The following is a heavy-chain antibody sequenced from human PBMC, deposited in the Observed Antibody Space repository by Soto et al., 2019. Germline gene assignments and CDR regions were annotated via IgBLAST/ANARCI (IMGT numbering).Heavy chain of an antibody. J-gene: IGHJ6*02. D-gene: IGHD4-4*01. V-gene: IGHV3-33*01. CDR2: IWYDGSNK. Sequence: HPGGSLRLSCAASGFTFSSYGMHWVRQAPGKGLEWVAVIWYDGSNKYYADSVKGRFTISRDNSKNTLYLQMNSLRAEDTAVYYCARDRSLTVNSGMDVWGQGTTVTVSS. CDR3: ARDRSLTVNSGMDV. CDR1: GFTFSSYG.